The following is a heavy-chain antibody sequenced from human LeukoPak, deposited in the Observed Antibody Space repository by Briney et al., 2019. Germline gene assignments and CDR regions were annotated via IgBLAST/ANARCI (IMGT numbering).Heavy chain of an antibody. Sequence: GESLKISCKGSGYTFTSNWIVWVRQMPGKGLEWMGIIYPGDSDTRYSPSFQGQVTISADKSISTAYLQWSSLKASDTAMYYCARPAAGTAPYFDYWGQGTLVTVS. D-gene: IGHD6-19*01. CDR3: ARPAAGTAPYFDY. CDR2: IYPGDSDT. V-gene: IGHV5-51*01. CDR1: GYTFTSNW. J-gene: IGHJ4*02.